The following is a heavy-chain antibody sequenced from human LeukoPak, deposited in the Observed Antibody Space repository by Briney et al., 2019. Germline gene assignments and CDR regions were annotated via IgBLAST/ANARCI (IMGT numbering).Heavy chain of an antibody. J-gene: IGHJ4*02. Sequence: PGGSLRLSCAASGLTVSSYMSWVRQAPGKGLEWVSVIYSGGSIYYADSVKGRFTISRDDSKNTAYLQMNSLKTEDTAVYYCTRHAPDNSGYPHWGQGTLVTVSS. D-gene: IGHD3-22*01. CDR1: GLTVSSY. CDR2: IYSGGSI. V-gene: IGHV3-66*04. CDR3: TRHAPDNSGYPH.